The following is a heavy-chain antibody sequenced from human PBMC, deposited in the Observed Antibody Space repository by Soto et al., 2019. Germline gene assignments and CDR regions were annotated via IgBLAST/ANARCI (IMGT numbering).Heavy chain of an antibody. CDR1: GFTVSTNY. CDR3: VRVVAAAGT. CDR2: INTGNSS. J-gene: IGHJ5*02. V-gene: IGHV3-53*01. Sequence: EVQLVESGGGLVQPGGSLRLSCAASGFTVSTNYMGWVRQAPGKGLEWVSLINTGNSSFYADSVKGRFTISRDSSKNTLYLQMNSLRVEDTAVYYCVRVVAAAGTWGQGALVTVSS. D-gene: IGHD6-13*01.